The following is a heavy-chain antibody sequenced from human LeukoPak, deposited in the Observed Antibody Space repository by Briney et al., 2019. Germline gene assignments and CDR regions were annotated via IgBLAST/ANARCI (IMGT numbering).Heavy chain of an antibody. CDR3: ARGYDFWSGYSIDY. Sequence: GGSLRLSCAASGFTFSSYSMNWVRQAPGKGLEWVSYISSSSSSTIYYADSVKGRFTISRDNAKNSLYLQMNSLRAEDTAVYYCARGYDFWSGYSIDYWGQGTLVTVSS. V-gene: IGHV3-48*01. J-gene: IGHJ4*02. D-gene: IGHD3-3*01. CDR1: GFTFSSYS. CDR2: ISSSSSSTI.